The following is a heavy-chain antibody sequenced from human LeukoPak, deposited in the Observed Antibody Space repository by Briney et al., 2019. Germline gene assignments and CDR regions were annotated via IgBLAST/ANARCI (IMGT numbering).Heavy chain of an antibody. V-gene: IGHV4-4*07. CDR3: ARDRVAAAGRYYYYGMDV. D-gene: IGHD6-13*01. CDR1: GGSISSYY. J-gene: IGHJ6*02. CDR2: IYTSEST. Sequence: PSETLSLTCTVSGGSISSYYWSWIRQPAGKGLEWIGRIYTSESTNYNPSLESRVTMSVDTSKNQFSLKLSSVTAADTAVYYCARDRVAAAGRYYYYGMDVWGQGTTVTVSS.